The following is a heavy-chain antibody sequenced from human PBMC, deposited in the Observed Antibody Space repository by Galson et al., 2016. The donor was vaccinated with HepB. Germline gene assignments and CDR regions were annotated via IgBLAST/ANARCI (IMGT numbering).Heavy chain of an antibody. CDR1: GYTFTSYD. Sequence: SVKVSCKASGYTFTSYDINWVRQATGQGLEWMGWMNPNSGNTGYAQKFQGRVTMTRNTSISTAYMELSSLRSEDTAVYYCLPYRGLYNWFDSWGQGTLVTVSS. CDR3: LPYRGLYNWFDS. D-gene: IGHD2-15*01. J-gene: IGHJ5*01. V-gene: IGHV1-8*01. CDR2: MNPNSGNT.